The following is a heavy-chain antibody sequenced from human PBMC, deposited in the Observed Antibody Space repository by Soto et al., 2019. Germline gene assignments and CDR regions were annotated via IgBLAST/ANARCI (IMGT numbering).Heavy chain of an antibody. CDR3: ARVTPVDIAAAGTGYFDY. CDR1: GGAFSSYA. Sequence: GASVKVSCKASGGAFSSYAISWVRQAPGQGLEWMGGIIPIFGTANYAQKFQGRVTITADESTSTAYMELSSLRSEDTAVYYCARVTPVDIAAAGTGYFDYWGQGTLVTVSS. V-gene: IGHV1-69*13. CDR2: IIPIFGTA. D-gene: IGHD6-13*01. J-gene: IGHJ4*02.